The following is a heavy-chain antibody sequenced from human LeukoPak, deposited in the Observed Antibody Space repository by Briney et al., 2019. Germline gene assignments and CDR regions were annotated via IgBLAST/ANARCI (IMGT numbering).Heavy chain of an antibody. CDR2: IIPIFGTA. CDR3: ARGSRIPTTVTTGYFDY. Sequence: ASVKVSCKASGGTLSSYAISWVRQAPGQGLEWMGRIIPIFGTANYAQKFQGRVTITTDESTSTAYMELSSLRSEDTAVYYCARGSRIPTTVTTGYFDYWGQGTLVTVSS. J-gene: IGHJ4*02. D-gene: IGHD4-17*01. CDR1: GGTLSSYA. V-gene: IGHV1-69*05.